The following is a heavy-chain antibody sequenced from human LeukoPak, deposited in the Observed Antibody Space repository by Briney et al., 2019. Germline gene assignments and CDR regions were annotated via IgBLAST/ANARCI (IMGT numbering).Heavy chain of an antibody. CDR2: ITWDGDTT. V-gene: IGHV3-43*01. CDR3: AKDICTRTSCHYYFDS. D-gene: IGHD2-2*01. CDR1: GFRFGDYP. J-gene: IGHJ4*02. Sequence: GRSLRLSSAASGFRFGDYPMYCVRHAPGKGQEWVALITWDGDTTYYIDSVKGRLTVSRDNSKNSLYLQMNSLRSEDTAFYYCAKDICTRTSCHYYFDSWGQGTLVTVCS.